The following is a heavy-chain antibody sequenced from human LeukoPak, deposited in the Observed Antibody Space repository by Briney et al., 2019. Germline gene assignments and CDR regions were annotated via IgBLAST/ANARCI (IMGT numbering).Heavy chain of an antibody. J-gene: IGHJ4*02. CDR1: GFTFSSYA. CDR3: ARDSVLFDY. CDR2: ISYDGSNK. D-gene: IGHD6-6*01. Sequence: PGGSLRLSCAASGFTFSSYAVHWVRQAPGKGLEWVAVISYDGSNKYYADSVKGRFTISRDNSKNTLYLQMNSLRAEDTAVYYCARDSVLFDYWGQGTLVTVSS. V-gene: IGHV3-30-3*01.